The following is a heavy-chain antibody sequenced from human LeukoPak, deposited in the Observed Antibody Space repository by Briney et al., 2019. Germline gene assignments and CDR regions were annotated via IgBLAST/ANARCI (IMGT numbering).Heavy chain of an antibody. Sequence: GGSLRLSCAASGFTFNSYGMHWVRQAPGKGLEWVAVISFDESNKFYADSVKGRFTISRDKSKNTLYLQMNSLRAEDTAVYYCARPGRFSARGWYFFDYWGQGTLVTVSS. CDR1: GFTFNSYG. CDR3: ARPGRFSARGWYFFDY. CDR2: ISFDESNK. J-gene: IGHJ4*02. V-gene: IGHV3-30*03. D-gene: IGHD6-19*01.